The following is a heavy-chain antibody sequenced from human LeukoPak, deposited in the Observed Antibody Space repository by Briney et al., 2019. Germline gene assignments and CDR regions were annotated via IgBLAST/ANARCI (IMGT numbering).Heavy chain of an antibody. V-gene: IGHV4-59*08. J-gene: IGHJ4*02. Sequence: PSETLSLTCTVSGGSISSYYWSWIWQTPGKGLEWIGYIYYSGSTNYNPSLKSRVTISVDTSKNQFSLKLSSVTAADTAVYFCARHGASGSYLYYFDYWGQGTLVTVSS. D-gene: IGHD1-26*01. CDR2: IYYSGST. CDR3: ARHGASGSYLYYFDY. CDR1: GGSISSYY.